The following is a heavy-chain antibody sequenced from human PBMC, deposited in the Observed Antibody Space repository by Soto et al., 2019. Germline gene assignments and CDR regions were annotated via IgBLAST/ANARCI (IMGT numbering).Heavy chain of an antibody. CDR2: IIPIFGTA. CDR3: ASRVPCYSSGYCRWFDP. D-gene: IGHD3-22*01. J-gene: IGHJ5*02. V-gene: IGHV1-69*13. Sequence: SVKVSCKASVGTFSSYAISWVRQAPGQGLEWMGGIIPIFGTANYAQKFQGRVTITADESTRTAYMELSSLRSEDTAVYYCASRVPCYSSGYCRWFDPWGQGTLVTGSS. CDR1: VGTFSSYA.